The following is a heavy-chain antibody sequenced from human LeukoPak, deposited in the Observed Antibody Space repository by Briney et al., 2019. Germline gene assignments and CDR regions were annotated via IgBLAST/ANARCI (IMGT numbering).Heavy chain of an antibody. Sequence: SETLSLTCAVYGGSFSDYYWSWIRRPPGKGLEWIGEVNQSGSTSYNPSLKSRVTISVDTSKNQFSLKVNSVTAADTVVYYCARGQIGARLQVWGQGTLVTVSS. J-gene: IGHJ4*02. CDR3: ARGQIGARLQV. CDR2: VNQSGST. V-gene: IGHV4-34*01. CDR1: GGSFSDYY. D-gene: IGHD6-6*01.